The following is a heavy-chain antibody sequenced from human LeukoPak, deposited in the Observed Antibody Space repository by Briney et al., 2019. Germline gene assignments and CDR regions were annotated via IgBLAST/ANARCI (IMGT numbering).Heavy chain of an antibody. CDR2: IGTAGDT. V-gene: IGHV3-13*01. CDR3: ARVAKERVGGVYYFDY. CDR1: GFTFSDYD. Sequence: PGGSLRLSCAASGFTFSDYDMHWVRQATGKGLEWVSAIGTAGDTYYTGSVKGRFTISRENAKNSLYLQMNSLRAGDTAVYYCARVAKERVGGVYYFDYLGQGTLVTVSS. J-gene: IGHJ4*02. D-gene: IGHD1-1*01.